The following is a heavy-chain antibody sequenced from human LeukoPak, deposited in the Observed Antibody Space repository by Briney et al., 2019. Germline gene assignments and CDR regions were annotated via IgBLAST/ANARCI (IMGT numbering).Heavy chain of an antibody. J-gene: IGHJ5*02. CDR2: INGYNGNT. V-gene: IGHV1-18*01. Sequence: ASVKVSCKASGYAFTSYGITWVRQAPGQGLEWMGWINGYNGNTNYAQKFQGWVTMTRDTSISTAYMELSRLRSDDTAVYYCARGVVGSGWDNWFDPWGQGTLVTVSS. CDR1: GYAFTSYG. D-gene: IGHD6-19*01. CDR3: ARGVVGSGWDNWFDP.